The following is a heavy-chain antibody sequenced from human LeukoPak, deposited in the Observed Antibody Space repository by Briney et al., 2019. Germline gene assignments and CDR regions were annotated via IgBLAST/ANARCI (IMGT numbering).Heavy chain of an antibody. CDR1: GYTLTELS. CDR3: ATVGHCSSTSCYGYYYYGMDV. D-gene: IGHD2-2*01. J-gene: IGHJ6*04. V-gene: IGHV1-24*01. Sequence: ASVKVSCKVSGYTLTELSMHWVRQAPGKGLEWVGGFDPEDGGTIYAQKFQGRVTMTEDTSTDTAYMGLSSLRSEDTAVYYCATVGHCSSTSCYGYYYYGMDVWGKGTTVTVSS. CDR2: FDPEDGGT.